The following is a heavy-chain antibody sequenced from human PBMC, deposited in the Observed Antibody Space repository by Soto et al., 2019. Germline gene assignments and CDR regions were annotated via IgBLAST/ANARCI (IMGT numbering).Heavy chain of an antibody. J-gene: IGHJ6*02. D-gene: IGHD3-3*01. CDR2: INPSGGST. CDR3: ATTYYDFSKHALNYYYYYGMDV. V-gene: IGHV1-46*01. CDR1: GYTFTSYY. Sequence: GASVKVSCKASGYTFTSYYMHWVRQAPGQGLEWMGIINPSGGSTSYAQKFQGRVTMTRDTSTSTVYMELSSLRSEDTAVYYCATTYYDFSKHALNYYYYYGMDVWGQGTTVTVSS.